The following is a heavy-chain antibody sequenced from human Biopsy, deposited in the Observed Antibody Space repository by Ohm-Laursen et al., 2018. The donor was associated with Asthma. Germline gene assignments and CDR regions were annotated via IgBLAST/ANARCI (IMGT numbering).Heavy chain of an antibody. CDR2: IYSGGTS. D-gene: IGHD3-22*01. CDR3: ARGDSSNWSHYYFDY. J-gene: IGHJ4*02. Sequence: SLRLSCTASGFAVSRDHMFWVRQAPGKGLEWVSVIYSGGTSHTADSVRGRFTISRDYSKNTLYLQMHSLRAEDTAVYYCARGDSSNWSHYYFDYWGQGTLVTVST. CDR1: GFAVSRDH. V-gene: IGHV3-53*01.